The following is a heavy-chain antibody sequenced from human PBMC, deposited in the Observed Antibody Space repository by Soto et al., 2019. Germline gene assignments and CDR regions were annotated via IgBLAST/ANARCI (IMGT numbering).Heavy chain of an antibody. CDR1: GYAFTGYY. V-gene: IGHV1-2*02. CDR3: ATEQQLVPGTSYYGMDV. CDR2: INPNSGGT. J-gene: IGHJ6*02. D-gene: IGHD6-13*01. Sequence: ASVKVSCKASGYAFTGYYMHWVLQAPGEGLEWMGWINPNSGGTNYAQKFQGRVTMTRDTSISTAYMELSRLRSDDTAVYYCATEQQLVPGTSYYGMDVWGQGTTVTVSS.